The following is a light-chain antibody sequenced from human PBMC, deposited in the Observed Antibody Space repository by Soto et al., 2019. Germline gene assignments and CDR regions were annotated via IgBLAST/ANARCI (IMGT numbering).Light chain of an antibody. Sequence: DIQMTQSPSSLSASVGDRVTITCRARQGISNYLAWYQQKPGKVPKLLIYAASTLQSGVPSRFSGSGSGSDFTLTISSLQHEDVATYYCQKYNSAPLTFGGGNKVEIK. CDR2: AAS. J-gene: IGKJ4*01. CDR1: QGISNY. V-gene: IGKV1-27*01. CDR3: QKYNSAPLT.